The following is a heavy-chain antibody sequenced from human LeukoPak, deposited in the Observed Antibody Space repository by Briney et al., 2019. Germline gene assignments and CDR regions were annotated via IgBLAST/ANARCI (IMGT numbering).Heavy chain of an antibody. CDR1: GGTFSSYA. Sequence: SVKVSCKASGGTFSSYAISWVRQAPGQGLEWMGGIIPIFGTANYAQKFQGRVTITTDESTSTAYMELSSLRSEDTAVYYCARERYYYDSSGYYQPNNWFDPWGQGTLVTVSS. CDR2: IIPIFGTA. V-gene: IGHV1-69*05. CDR3: ARERYYYDSSGYYQPNNWFDP. D-gene: IGHD3-22*01. J-gene: IGHJ5*02.